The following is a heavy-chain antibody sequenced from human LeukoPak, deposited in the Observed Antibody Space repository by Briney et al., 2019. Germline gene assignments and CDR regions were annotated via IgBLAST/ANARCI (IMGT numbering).Heavy chain of an antibody. J-gene: IGHJ4*02. V-gene: IGHV3-23*01. CDR3: AKYIVGATLYYFDY. D-gene: IGHD1-26*01. CDR2: ISGSGGST. CDR1: GFTFSSYA. Sequence: PGGSLRLSCAASGFTFSSYAMSWVRQAPGKGLEWVSAISGSGGSTYYADSVKGRFTISRDNSKSTLYLQMNSLRAEDTAVYYCAKYIVGATLYYFDYWGQGTLVTVSS.